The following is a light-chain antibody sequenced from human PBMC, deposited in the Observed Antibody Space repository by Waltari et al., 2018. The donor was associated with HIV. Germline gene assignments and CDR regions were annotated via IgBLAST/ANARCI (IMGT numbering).Light chain of an antibody. CDR3: QHYNSAPQT. Sequence: DIQMTQSPSSPSASVGDRVTFTCRASQDISDYLAWYQQKPGKVPKLLIYAASTLQSGVPSRFSGSGSGTDFTLIISSLQPEDVATYYCQHYNSAPQTFGQGTRVEIK. CDR1: QDISDY. V-gene: IGKV1-27*01. CDR2: AAS. J-gene: IGKJ1*01.